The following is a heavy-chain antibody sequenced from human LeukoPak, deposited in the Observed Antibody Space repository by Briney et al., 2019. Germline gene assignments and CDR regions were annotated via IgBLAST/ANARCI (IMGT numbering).Heavy chain of an antibody. Sequence: GGSLRLSCAASGFTFSSYGMHWVRQAPGKGLEWVTFIRFDGSEKTYADSVKGRFTISRDISQNTLYLQMNSLRAEDTAVYYCAKDHSIAARRSAFDIWGQGTMVTISS. CDR2: IRFDGSEK. J-gene: IGHJ3*02. D-gene: IGHD6-6*01. V-gene: IGHV3-30*02. CDR3: AKDHSIAARRSAFDI. CDR1: GFTFSSYG.